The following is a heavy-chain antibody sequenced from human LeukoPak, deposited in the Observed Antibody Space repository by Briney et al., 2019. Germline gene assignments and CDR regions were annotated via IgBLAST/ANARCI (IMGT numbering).Heavy chain of an antibody. D-gene: IGHD2-2*01. CDR2: ISPSGSSI. CDR1: GLTFSDYY. J-gene: IGHJ4*02. V-gene: IGHV3-11*04. CDR3: ARGVVPAAFDY. Sequence: GGSLRLSCAVSGLTFSDYYMSWTRQAPGKGPELVSYISPSGSSIFYVDSVKGRFTISRDNAKNSLYLQVNSLRAEDTAVYYCARGVVPAAFDYWGQGTLVTVSS.